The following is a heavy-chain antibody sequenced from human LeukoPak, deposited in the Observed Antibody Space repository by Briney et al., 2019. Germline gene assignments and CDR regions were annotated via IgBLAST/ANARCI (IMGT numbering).Heavy chain of an antibody. Sequence: KPSETLSLICTGSGCSISSYYWSWHRHPPGKGPEWIGYIYYSGSTNYNPSLKSRVTISVDTSKNQFSLKLSSVAAADTAVYYCARHLEDSSSFVYWGQGTLVTVSS. CDR3: ARHLEDSSSFVY. J-gene: IGHJ4*02. CDR2: IYYSGST. CDR1: GCSISSYY. V-gene: IGHV4-59*08. D-gene: IGHD6-13*01.